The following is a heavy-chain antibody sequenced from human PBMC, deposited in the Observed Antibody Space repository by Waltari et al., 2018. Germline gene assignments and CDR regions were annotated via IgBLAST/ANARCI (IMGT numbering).Heavy chain of an antibody. CDR3: ARDMHSSSSALGWLDP. J-gene: IGHJ5*02. CDR2: IWFDGSAK. V-gene: IGHV3-33*01. Sequence: QVQLVESGGGVVQSGRALSLSCVASGCTCDSSGLAWVRQAPGKALEWVALIWFDGSAKYYADSVKGRFTVSRDNSKNTFYLQLNSLRAEDTAVYYCARDMHSSSSALGWLDPWGQGTLVTVSS. D-gene: IGHD6-6*01. CDR1: GCTCDSSG.